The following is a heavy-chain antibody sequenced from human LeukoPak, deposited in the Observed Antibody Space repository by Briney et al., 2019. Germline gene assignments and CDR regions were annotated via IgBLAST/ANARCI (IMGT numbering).Heavy chain of an antibody. CDR2: INGDGSST. CDR1: GFTFSSYW. D-gene: IGHD4-17*01. J-gene: IGHJ3*02. CDR3: AREDYGDYDAFDI. Sequence: GGSLRLPCVASGFTFSSYWMHWVRQAPGKGLVWVSRINGDGSSTSYADSVKGRFTISRDNAKNSLYLQMNSLRAEDTAVYYCAREDYGDYDAFDIWGQGTMVTVSS. V-gene: IGHV3-74*01.